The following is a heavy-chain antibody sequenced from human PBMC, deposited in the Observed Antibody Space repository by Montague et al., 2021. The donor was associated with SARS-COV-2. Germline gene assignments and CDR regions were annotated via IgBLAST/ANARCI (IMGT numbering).Heavy chain of an antibody. CDR3: AGHVSNLRAAVDYFDY. V-gene: IGHV4-39*01. CDR2: IFHNADS. D-gene: IGHD5/OR15-5a*01. Sequence: SETLSLTCLVSGGTISTDNLYWHWAWLRQPPGKGLEWIGSIFHNADSYYNPSLNTRVTISIDTSRNHFSLSVTSVTAPDTAVYYCAGHVSNLRAAVDYFDYWGQGTPVTVSS. J-gene: IGHJ4*02. CDR1: GGTISTDNLYWH.